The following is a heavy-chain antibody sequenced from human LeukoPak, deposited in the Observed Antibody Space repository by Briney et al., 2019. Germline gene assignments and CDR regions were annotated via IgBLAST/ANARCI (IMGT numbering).Heavy chain of an antibody. Sequence: SETLSLTCTVSGGSISSSSYYWGWIRQPPGKGLEWIGSIYYSGSTYYNPSLKSRVTISVDTSKNQFSLKLSSVTAADTAVYYCARDGYVYSYGGNYFDYWGQGTLVTVSS. V-gene: IGHV4-39*02. CDR3: ARDGYVYSYGGNYFDY. CDR2: IYYSGST. CDR1: GGSISSSSYY. J-gene: IGHJ4*02. D-gene: IGHD5-18*01.